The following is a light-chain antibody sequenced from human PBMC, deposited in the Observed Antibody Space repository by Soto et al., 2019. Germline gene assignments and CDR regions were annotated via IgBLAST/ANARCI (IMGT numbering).Light chain of an antibody. CDR2: GAS. CDR1: QSISSY. CDR3: QQSYSTPDT. Sequence: DIQMTQSPSSLSAYVGDRVTITCRASQSISSYLNWYQQKPGKAPKLLIYGASTLQSGVPSRFSGSGSGTDFTLTISSLQPEDFATYYCQQSYSTPDTFGQGTKLEIK. V-gene: IGKV1-39*01. J-gene: IGKJ2*01.